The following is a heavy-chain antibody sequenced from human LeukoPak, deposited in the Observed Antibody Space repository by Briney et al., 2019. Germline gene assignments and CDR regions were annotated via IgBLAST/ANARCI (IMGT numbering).Heavy chain of an antibody. CDR3: ARAGDYGDSLDP. CDR1: GYAFTGYY. J-gene: IGHJ5*02. D-gene: IGHD4-17*01. V-gene: IGHV1-2*02. CDR2: INPNSGGT. Sequence: ASVKVSCKASGYAFTGYYMHWVRQAPGQGLEWMGWINPNSGGTNYAQKFQGRVTMTRDTSISTAYMELSRLRSDDTAVYYCARAGDYGDSLDPWGQGTLVTVSS.